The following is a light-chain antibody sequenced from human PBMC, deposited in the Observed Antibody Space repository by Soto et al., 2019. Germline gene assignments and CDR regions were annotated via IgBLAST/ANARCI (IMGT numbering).Light chain of an antibody. Sequence: DIQMTQSPSTLSASVGDRVTITCRASQSISTWLAWYQQKPGKAPKLLMYKASSLESGVPSRFSGSGSGTEFTLTISSLQPDDFATYYCQQCNPLWTFGQGTKVEIK. CDR3: QQCNPLWT. CDR1: QSISTW. CDR2: KAS. V-gene: IGKV1-5*03. J-gene: IGKJ1*01.